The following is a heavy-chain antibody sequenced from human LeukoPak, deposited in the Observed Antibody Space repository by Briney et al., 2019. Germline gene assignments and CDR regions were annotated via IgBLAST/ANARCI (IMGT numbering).Heavy chain of an antibody. CDR2: ISAYNGNT. CDR1: GYSFNSYG. Sequence: ASVRVSCKASGYSFNSYGISWVRQAPGQGLEWMGRISAYNGNTNYPQKLQGRVTMTTDTSTSTAYMELRSLRSDDTAVYYCARARGEYSSSLDYYYYGMDVWGQGTTVTVSS. D-gene: IGHD6-13*01. J-gene: IGHJ6*02. V-gene: IGHV1-18*01. CDR3: ARARGEYSSSLDYYYYGMDV.